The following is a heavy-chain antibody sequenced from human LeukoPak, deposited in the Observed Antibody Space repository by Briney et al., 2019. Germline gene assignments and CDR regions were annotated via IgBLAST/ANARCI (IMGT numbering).Heavy chain of an antibody. CDR2: IIPIFGTA. Sequence: ASVKVSCKASGGTFSSYAISWVRQAPGQGREWMGGIIPIFGTANYAQKFQGRVTINADESTSTAYMELSSLRSEDTAVYYCARDETGLGQSIAAAGFDYWGQGTLVTVSS. V-gene: IGHV1-69*13. J-gene: IGHJ4*02. D-gene: IGHD6-13*01. CDR1: GGTFSSYA. CDR3: ARDETGLGQSIAAAGFDY.